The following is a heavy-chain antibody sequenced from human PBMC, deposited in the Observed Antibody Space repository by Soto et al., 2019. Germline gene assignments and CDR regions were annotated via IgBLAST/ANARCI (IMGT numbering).Heavy chain of an antibody. Sequence: GASVKVSCKASAYIFTSYAIHWVRQAPGQSLEWMGWINGGNGNTKYSQKFQGRVTIMADTSASTAYMELSRLRYEDTAVYYCTRGSLAVAGNNAIAVWGRGTKVTVSS. CDR1: AYIFTSYA. J-gene: IGHJ6*02. V-gene: IGHV1-3*01. CDR3: TRGSLAVAGNNAIAV. CDR2: INGGNGNT. D-gene: IGHD6-19*01.